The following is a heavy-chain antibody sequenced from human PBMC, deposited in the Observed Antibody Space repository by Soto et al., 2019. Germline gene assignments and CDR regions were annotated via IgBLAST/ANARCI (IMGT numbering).Heavy chain of an antibody. CDR2: IIPIFGTA. D-gene: IGHD3-16*01. V-gene: IGHV1-69*01. CDR3: GGVLAGMEAVVTRRAYSSVRDS. Sequence: QVQLVQSGAEVKKPGSSVKVSCKASGGTFSSYAISWVRQAPGQGLEWMGGIIPIFGTANYAQKFQGRVPLPGAESRSKAYMKRTGWGLGDRPVNSGGGVLAGMEAVVTRRAYSSVRDSGGQGTRFTFSS. CDR1: GGTFSSYA. J-gene: IGHJ4*02.